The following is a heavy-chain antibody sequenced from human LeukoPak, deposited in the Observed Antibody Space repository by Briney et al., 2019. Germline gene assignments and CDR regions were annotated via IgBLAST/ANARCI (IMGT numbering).Heavy chain of an antibody. CDR1: GFTFSTFG. V-gene: IGHV3-48*02. D-gene: IGHD3-22*01. CDR3: ARASPSGYDY. CDR2: IGSGSSPI. Sequence: GGSLRLSCVASGFTFSTFGMNWVHQAPGKGLEWVSYIGSGSSPIYYADSVKGRFIMSRDNAKNSLYLQMNSLRDEDAAVYYCARASPSGYDYWGQGTLVTLST. J-gene: IGHJ4*02.